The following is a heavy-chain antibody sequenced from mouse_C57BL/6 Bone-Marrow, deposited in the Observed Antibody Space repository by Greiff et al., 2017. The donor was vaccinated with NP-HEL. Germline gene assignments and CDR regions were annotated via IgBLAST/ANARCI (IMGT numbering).Heavy chain of an antibody. J-gene: IGHJ1*03. CDR1: GYSITSGYY. D-gene: IGHD4-1*01. V-gene: IGHV3-6*01. Sequence: EVKVEESGPGLVKPSQSLSLTCSVPGYSITSGYYWNWIRQFPGNKLEWMGYISYDGSNNYNPSLKNRISITRDTSKDQFFLKLNSVTTEDTATYYCARDRPLGPWYFDVWGTGTTVTVSS. CDR2: ISYDGSN. CDR3: ARDRPLGPWYFDV.